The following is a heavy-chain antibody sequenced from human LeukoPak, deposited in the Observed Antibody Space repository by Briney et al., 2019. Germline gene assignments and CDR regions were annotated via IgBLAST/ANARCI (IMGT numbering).Heavy chain of an antibody. Sequence: GGSLRLSCAASGFTFDDYGMSWVRQAPGKGLEWVSGINWNGGRTGYADSVKGRLTIPRDNAKNSLYLQMNSLRAEDTALYYCAKLAGTGGFDYWGQGTLVTVSS. D-gene: IGHD6-19*01. CDR1: GFTFDDYG. CDR3: AKLAGTGGFDY. CDR2: INWNGGRT. V-gene: IGHV3-20*04. J-gene: IGHJ4*02.